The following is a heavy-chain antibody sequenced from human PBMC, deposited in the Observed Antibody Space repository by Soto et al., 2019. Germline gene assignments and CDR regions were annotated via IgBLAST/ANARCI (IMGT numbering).Heavy chain of an antibody. CDR2: IKQDGSEK. CDR3: ARDGDTAMVPETSWFDP. CDR1: GFTFSSYA. V-gene: IGHV3-7*01. Sequence: GGSLSLSCAASGFTFSSYAIIWVRQAPGKGLEWVANIKQDGSEKYYVDSVKGRFTISRDNAKNSLYLQMNSLRAEDTAVYYCARDGDTAMVPETSWFDPWGQGTLVTVSS. D-gene: IGHD5-18*01. J-gene: IGHJ5*02.